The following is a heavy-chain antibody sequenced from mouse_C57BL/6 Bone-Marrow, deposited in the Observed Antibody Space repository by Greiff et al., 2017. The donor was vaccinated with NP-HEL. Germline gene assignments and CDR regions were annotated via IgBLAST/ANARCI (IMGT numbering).Heavy chain of an antibody. V-gene: IGHV1-54*01. CDR3: ASNYDFDY. D-gene: IGHD2-1*01. CDR1: GYAFTNYL. J-gene: IGHJ2*01. CDR2: INPGSGGT. Sequence: QVQLQQSGAELVRPGTSVKVSCKASGYAFTNYLIEWVKQRPGQGLEWIGVINPGSGGTNYNEKFKGKATLTADKSSSTAYMQLSSLTSADSAVYFCASNYDFDYWGQGTTLTVSS.